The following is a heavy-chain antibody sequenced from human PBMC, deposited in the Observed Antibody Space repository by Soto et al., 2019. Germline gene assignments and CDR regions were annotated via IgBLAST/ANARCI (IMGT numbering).Heavy chain of an antibody. V-gene: IGHV3-23*01. Sequence: EVQLLESGGDLVQPGGSLRLSCAASGFTFSSYAMNWVRQAPGKGLEWVSTISWSGDDTYYVDSVQGRFTISRDNSKNTLYLQMNSLRAEDSAVYYCARDPSTGSADYLCQGTLVIVPS. J-gene: IGHJ4*02. CDR3: ARDPSTGSADY. CDR2: ISWSGDDT. CDR1: GFTFSSYA. D-gene: IGHD3-9*01.